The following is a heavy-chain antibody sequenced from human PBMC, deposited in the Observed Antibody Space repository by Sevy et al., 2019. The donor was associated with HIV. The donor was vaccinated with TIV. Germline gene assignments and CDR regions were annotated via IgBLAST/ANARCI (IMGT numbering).Heavy chain of an antibody. V-gene: IGHV4-59*01. CDR3: ARDHDDSSGFDY. Sequence: SETLSLTCTVSGGYINSYYWSWIRQPPGKGLEWIGYIFYSGSTNYNPSLKSRVTISVDTSKNQFSLKPTSVTAADTAVYYCARDHDDSSGFDYWGQGTLVTVSS. D-gene: IGHD3-22*01. CDR1: GGYINSYY. J-gene: IGHJ4*02. CDR2: IFYSGST.